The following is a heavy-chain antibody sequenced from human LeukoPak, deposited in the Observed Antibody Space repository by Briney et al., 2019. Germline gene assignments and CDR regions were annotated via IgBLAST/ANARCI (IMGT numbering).Heavy chain of an antibody. CDR3: AREGGYSSTWSNY. V-gene: IGHV1-2*02. CDR2: INPNRGGT. J-gene: IGHJ4*02. Sequence: ASVKVSCKASGYTFTDYYMHWVRQAPGQGLEWMGWINPNRGGTNYAQKFQGRVTMTRDTSISTAYMELSRLRSDDTAVYYCAREGGYSSTWSNYWGQGTLVTVSS. CDR1: GYTFTDYY. D-gene: IGHD6-13*01.